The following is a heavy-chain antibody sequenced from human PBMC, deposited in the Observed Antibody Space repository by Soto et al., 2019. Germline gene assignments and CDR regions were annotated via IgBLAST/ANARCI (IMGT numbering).Heavy chain of an antibody. CDR2: IYPGDSDT. J-gene: IGHJ5*02. CDR3: ARFSGSSWYLFDP. V-gene: IGHV5-51*01. CDR1: GHSFTTYW. D-gene: IGHD6-13*01. Sequence: LGESLKISCKGSGHSFTTYWIGWVRQMPGKGLEWMGIIYPGDSDTRYSPSFQGQVTISADKSISTAYLQWSSLKASDTAMYYCARFSGSSWYLFDPCGKGTLVTVDS.